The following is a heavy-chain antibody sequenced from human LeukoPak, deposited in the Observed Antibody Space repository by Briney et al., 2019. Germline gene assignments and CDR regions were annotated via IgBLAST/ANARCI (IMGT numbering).Heavy chain of an antibody. CDR1: GYTFTSYD. V-gene: IGHV1-8*01. Sequence: GASVKVSCKASGYTFTSYDINWMRQATGQGLEWMGWMNPNSGNTGYAQKFQGRVTMTRNTSISTAYMELSSLRSEDTAVYYCARSGRLLLWFGELLSGAPYFDYWGQGTLVTVSS. CDR3: ARSGRLLLWFGELLSGAPYFDY. CDR2: MNPNSGNT. D-gene: IGHD3-10*01. J-gene: IGHJ4*02.